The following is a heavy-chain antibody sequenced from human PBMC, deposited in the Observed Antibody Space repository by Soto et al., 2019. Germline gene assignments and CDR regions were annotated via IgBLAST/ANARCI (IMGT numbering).Heavy chain of an antibody. J-gene: IGHJ5*02. CDR3: AKGIGGVRFHWFDP. V-gene: IGHV3-23*01. Sequence: HPGGSRRLSCAASGFTFSGYAMSGGGQAPGKGLEWVSAISGSGGSTYYADSVKGRFTISRDNSKNTLYLQMNSLRAEDTAVYYCAKGIGGVRFHWFDPWGQGTLVTVSS. CDR1: GFTFSGYA. D-gene: IGHD3-10*01. CDR2: ISGSGGST.